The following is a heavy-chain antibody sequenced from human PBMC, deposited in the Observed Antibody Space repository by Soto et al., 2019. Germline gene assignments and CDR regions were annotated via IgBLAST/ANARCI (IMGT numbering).Heavy chain of an antibody. CDR2: INHSGST. CDR1: GGSFSGYY. CDR3: RRVGSSSWYWYFDL. V-gene: IGHV4-34*01. D-gene: IGHD6-13*01. Sequence: QVQLQQWGAGLLKPSETLSLTCAVYGGSFSGYYWSWIRQPPGKGLEWIGEINHSGSTNYNPSLKSRVTISVDTSKNQFSLKLSSVTAADTAVYYCRRVGSSSWYWYFDLWGRGTLVTVSS. J-gene: IGHJ2*01.